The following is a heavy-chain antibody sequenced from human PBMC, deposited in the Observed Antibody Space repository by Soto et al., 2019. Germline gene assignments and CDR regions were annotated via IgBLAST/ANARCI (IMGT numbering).Heavy chain of an antibody. CDR1: GYSLSSGSY. Sequence: SETLSLTCAVSGYSLSSGSYWGWIRQPPGKGPEWIASIYHGGTTFYNPSLKSRVTLSVDTSKNHYSLKLRSVTAADTAVYYCARVHVMVVAGSTFDYWGPGILVTVSS. V-gene: IGHV4-38-2*01. J-gene: IGHJ4*02. D-gene: IGHD6-19*01. CDR3: ARVHVMVVAGSTFDY. CDR2: IYHGGTT.